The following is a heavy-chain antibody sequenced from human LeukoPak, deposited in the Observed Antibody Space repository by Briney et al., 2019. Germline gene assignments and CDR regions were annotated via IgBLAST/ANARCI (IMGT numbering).Heavy chain of an antibody. CDR3: AVLRFLDGSAFDI. CDR1: GYTFTSYG. V-gene: IGHV1-18*01. D-gene: IGHD3-3*01. J-gene: IGHJ3*02. Sequence: ASVKVSCKASGYTFTSYGISWVRQAPGQGLEWMGWISAYNGNTNYAQKLQGRVTMTTDTSTGTAYMELRSLRSDDTAVYYCAVLRFLDGSAFDIWGQGTMVTVSS. CDR2: ISAYNGNT.